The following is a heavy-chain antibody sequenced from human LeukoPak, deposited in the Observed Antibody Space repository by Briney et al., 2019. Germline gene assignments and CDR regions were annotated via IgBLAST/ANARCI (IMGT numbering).Heavy chain of an antibody. Sequence: ASVKVSCKASGYTFTSYYMHWVRQAPGQGLEWMGLINPSGSSTSYAQKFQGRLSLTRDMSTSADYMELSSLRSEDTAVYYCARGYYDSSGYYTNWFDPWGQGTLVTISS. CDR1: GYTFTSYY. V-gene: IGHV1-46*01. J-gene: IGHJ5*02. CDR2: INPSGSST. D-gene: IGHD3-22*01. CDR3: ARGYYDSSGYYTNWFDP.